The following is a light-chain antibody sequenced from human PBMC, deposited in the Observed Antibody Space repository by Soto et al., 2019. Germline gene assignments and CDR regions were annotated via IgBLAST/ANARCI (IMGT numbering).Light chain of an antibody. Sequence: QSVLTQPASVSGSPGQSITISCTGTSSDVGGYNYVSWYQQHPGKAPKLMIYEVSNRPSGVSNRFSGSKSGTSASLAISGLQSEDEADYYCAAWDDSLYGRLFGGGTKLTVL. CDR1: SSDVGGYNY. V-gene: IGLV2-14*01. CDR3: AAWDDSLYGRL. J-gene: IGLJ2*01. CDR2: EVS.